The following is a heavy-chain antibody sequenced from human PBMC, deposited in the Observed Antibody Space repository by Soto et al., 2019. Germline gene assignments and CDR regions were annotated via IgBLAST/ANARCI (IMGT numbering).Heavy chain of an antibody. CDR3: GKVVTGVGTDH. J-gene: IGHJ4*02. CDR2: ISGSGGST. CDR1: GFTFSSYA. D-gene: IGHD6-13*01. V-gene: IGHV3-23*01. Sequence: PGGSLRLSCAASGFTFSSYAMSWVRQAPGKGLEWVSEISGSGGSTYYADSVKARFTISRDNSKNTLYLQMNSLRGEDTAVYYCGKVVTGVGTDHWGQGTLVTVSS.